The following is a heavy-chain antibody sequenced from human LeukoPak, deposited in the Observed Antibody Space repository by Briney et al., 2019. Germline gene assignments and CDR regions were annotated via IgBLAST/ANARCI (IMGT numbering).Heavy chain of an antibody. CDR1: GGTFSSYA. D-gene: IGHD2-2*01. CDR3: AREQYQLLLSPSDYYYYGMDV. Sequence: GASVKLSCKASGGTFSSYAISWVPQAPGQALEWMGRIIPILGIANYAQKFQGRVTITADKSTSTAYMELSSLRSEDTAVYYCAREQYQLLLSPSDYYYYGMDVWGQGTTVTVSS. CDR2: IIPILGIA. J-gene: IGHJ6*02. V-gene: IGHV1-69*04.